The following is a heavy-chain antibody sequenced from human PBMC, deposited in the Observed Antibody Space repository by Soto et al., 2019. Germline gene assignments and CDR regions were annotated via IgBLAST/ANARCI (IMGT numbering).Heavy chain of an antibody. Sequence: ASVKVSCKASGYSLSNYAIHWVRQAPGQGLEWMGWISTYSGDTKYAQKFQGRVTMTTDTSTTTAYLELRSLRSDDTAVYYCARHHGPTTSENWFDPWGQGTLVTVSS. CDR3: ARHHGPTTSENWFDP. D-gene: IGHD5-12*01. J-gene: IGHJ5*02. V-gene: IGHV1-18*01. CDR1: GYSLSNYA. CDR2: ISTYSGDT.